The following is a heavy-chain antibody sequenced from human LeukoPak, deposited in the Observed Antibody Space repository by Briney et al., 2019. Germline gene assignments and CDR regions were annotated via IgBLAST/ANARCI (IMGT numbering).Heavy chain of an antibody. J-gene: IGHJ4*02. Sequence: SETLSLTCAVSGGSISSYYWSWIRQPPGKGLEWIGYIYYSGSTNYNPSLKSRVTISVDTSKNQFSLKLSSVTAADTAVYYCARSVHNWNDYFGYWGQGALVTVSS. CDR3: ARSVHNWNDYFGY. D-gene: IGHD1-20*01. V-gene: IGHV4-59*01. CDR2: IYYSGST. CDR1: GGSISSYY.